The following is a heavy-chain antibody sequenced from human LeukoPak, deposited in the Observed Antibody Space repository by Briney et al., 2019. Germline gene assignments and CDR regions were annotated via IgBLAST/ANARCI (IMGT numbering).Heavy chain of an antibody. Sequence: SETLSLTCTVSGESTRSYYWSWIRQPAGKGLEWIGSIYYHENTYYNSSLKSRVTISVDTSKNQFSLKLNSVTAADTAVYFCARRAYSAAYWKHFDYWGQGTLVTVSS. V-gene: IGHV4-59*05. J-gene: IGHJ4*02. CDR3: ARRAYSAAYWKHFDY. CDR1: GESTRSYY. CDR2: IYYHENT. D-gene: IGHD1-1*01.